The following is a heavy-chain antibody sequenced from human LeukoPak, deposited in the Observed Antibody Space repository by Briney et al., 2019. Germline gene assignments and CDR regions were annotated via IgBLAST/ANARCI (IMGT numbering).Heavy chain of an antibody. CDR2: IYHGGST. V-gene: IGHV4-4*02. D-gene: IGHD3-9*01. J-gene: IGHJ5*02. Sequence: PSETLSLTCAVSGDSISSSNWWSWVRQPPGKGLEWIGEIYHGGSTNYNPSLKSRVTISVDKSKNQFSLNLSSLTAADTAVYYCARGRLTTGGWFDPWGQGTLVTVSS. CDR1: GDSISSSNW. CDR3: ARGRLTTGGWFDP.